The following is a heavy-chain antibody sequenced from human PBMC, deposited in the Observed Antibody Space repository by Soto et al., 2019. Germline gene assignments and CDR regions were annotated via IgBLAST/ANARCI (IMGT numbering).Heavy chain of an antibody. Sequence: SETLSLTCTVSGGSISSYYWSWIRQPPGKGLEWIGYIYYSGSTNYNPSLKSRVTISVDTSKNQFSLKLSSVTAADTAVYYCASSGSILLDYWGQGTLVTVSS. CDR1: GGSISSYY. CDR2: IYYSGST. J-gene: IGHJ4*02. CDR3: ASSGSILLDY. D-gene: IGHD3-10*01. V-gene: IGHV4-59*08.